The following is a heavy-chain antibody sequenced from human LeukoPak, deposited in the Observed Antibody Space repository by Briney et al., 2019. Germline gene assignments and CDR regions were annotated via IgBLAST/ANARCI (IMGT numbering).Heavy chain of an antibody. Sequence: PSETLSLTCTVSGGSISSGTYFWSWIRQPAGKGLEWIGRIYTSGSTNYNPSLKSRVTISVDTSKNQFSLKLSSVTAADTAVYYCARSPTGAYCGGDCPPFDYWGQGTLVTVSS. V-gene: IGHV4-61*02. CDR2: IYTSGST. J-gene: IGHJ4*02. CDR1: GGSISSGTYF. D-gene: IGHD2-21*02. CDR3: ARSPTGAYCGGDCPPFDY.